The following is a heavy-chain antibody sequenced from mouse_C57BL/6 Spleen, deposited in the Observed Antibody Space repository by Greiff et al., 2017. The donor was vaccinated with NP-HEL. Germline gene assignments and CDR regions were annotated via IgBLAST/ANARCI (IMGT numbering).Heavy chain of an antibody. Sequence: EVKLMESGGDLVKPGGSLKLSCAASGFTFSSYGMSWVRQTPDKRLEWVATISSGGSYTYYPDSVKGRFTISRDNAKNTLYLQMSSLKSEDTAMYYCARQEATTFDVWGTGTTVTVSS. D-gene: IGHD1-1*01. CDR3: ARQEATTFDV. CDR2: ISSGGSYT. V-gene: IGHV5-6*01. CDR1: GFTFSSYG. J-gene: IGHJ1*03.